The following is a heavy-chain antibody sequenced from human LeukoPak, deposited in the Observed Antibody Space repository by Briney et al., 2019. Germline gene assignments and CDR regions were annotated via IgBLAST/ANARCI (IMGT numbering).Heavy chain of an antibody. Sequence: GGSLRLSCAASGFTFSSNWMSWVRQAPGKGLEWVANIKQDGSEKYYVDSVKGRFTISRDNAKNSLYLQMNSLRAEDTAVYYCARGIVRGDHWSQGTLVTVSS. J-gene: IGHJ4*02. CDR2: IKQDGSEK. D-gene: IGHD3-10*01. CDR3: ARGIVRGDH. CDR1: GFTFSSNW. V-gene: IGHV3-7*04.